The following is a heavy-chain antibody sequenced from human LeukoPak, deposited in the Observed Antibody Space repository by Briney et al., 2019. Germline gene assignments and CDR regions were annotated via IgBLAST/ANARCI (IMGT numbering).Heavy chain of an antibody. CDR3: AKCLVPKSGAYYFET. V-gene: IGHV3-9*01. CDR2: ISWNTGSI. J-gene: IGHJ4*02. Sequence: GGSLRLSCAASGFTFDDYGMHWVRQAPGKGLEWVSGISWNTGSIGYADSVKGRFTIPRDNAQNSLYLQMNSLRVEDTALYYCAKCLVPKSGAYYFETWGQGTLVAVSS. D-gene: IGHD5-12*01. CDR1: GFTFDDYG.